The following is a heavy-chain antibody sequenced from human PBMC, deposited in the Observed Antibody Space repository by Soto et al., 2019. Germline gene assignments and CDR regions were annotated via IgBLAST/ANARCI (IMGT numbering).Heavy chain of an antibody. J-gene: IGHJ4*02. CDR2: ISAYNGKT. Sequence: QVQLVQSGAEVKKPGASVKVSCKASGYTFTSYGISWVRQAPGQGLEWMGWISAYNGKTNYAQKLQGRVTMNTATSTSTAYMERRILRSDDTAVYYCARDAGVSGELYYWGQGTLVTVSS. V-gene: IGHV1-18*01. CDR3: ARDAGVSGELYY. CDR1: GYTFTSYG. D-gene: IGHD1-26*01.